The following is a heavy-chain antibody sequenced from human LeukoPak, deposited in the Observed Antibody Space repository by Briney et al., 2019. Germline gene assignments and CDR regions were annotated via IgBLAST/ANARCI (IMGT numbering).Heavy chain of an antibody. J-gene: IGHJ4*02. CDR1: GGSISSSSYY. Sequence: PSETLSLTCTVSGGSISSSSYYWGWIRQPPGKGLEWIGNIYYSGSTYYNPSLRSRVTISVDTSKNQFSLKLSSVTAADTAVYYCASGEGYSYGLDYWGQGTLVTVSS. CDR2: IYYSGST. V-gene: IGHV4-39*07. CDR3: ASGEGYSYGLDY. D-gene: IGHD5-18*01.